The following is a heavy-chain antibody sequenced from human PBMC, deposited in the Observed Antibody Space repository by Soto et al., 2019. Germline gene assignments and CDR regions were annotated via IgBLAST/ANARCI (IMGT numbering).Heavy chain of an antibody. V-gene: IGHV1-8*01. Sequence: ASVKVSCKASGYTFTSYDINWVRQATGQGLEWMGWMNPNSGNTGYAQKFQGRVTMTRNTSISTAYMELSSLRSEDTAVYYCARVQVGWYNDAFDIWGQGTMVTVSS. CDR1: GYTFTSYD. J-gene: IGHJ3*02. CDR3: ARVQVGWYNDAFDI. CDR2: MNPNSGNT. D-gene: IGHD6-19*01.